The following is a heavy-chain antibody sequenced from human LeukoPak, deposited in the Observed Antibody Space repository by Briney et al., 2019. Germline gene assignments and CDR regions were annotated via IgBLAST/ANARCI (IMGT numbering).Heavy chain of an antibody. CDR1: GGSISSSSNY. V-gene: IGHV4-39*01. CDR3: AIKAAGTARVGNYYFDY. CDR2: IYYSGST. D-gene: IGHD6-13*01. Sequence: SETLSLTCTVSGGSISSSSNYWGWIRQPPGKGLEWIGSIYYSGSTYYNPSLKSRVTISVDTSKNQFSLKLSSVTAADTAVYYCAIKAAGTARVGNYYFDYWGQGTLVTVSS. J-gene: IGHJ4*02.